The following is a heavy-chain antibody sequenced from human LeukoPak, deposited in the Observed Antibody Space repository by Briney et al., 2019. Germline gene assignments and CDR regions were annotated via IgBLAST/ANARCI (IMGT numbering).Heavy chain of an antibody. J-gene: IGHJ4*02. CDR2: IYYSGST. CDR3: ARHGRSYYDSSGYMDY. D-gene: IGHD3-22*01. Sequence: SETLSLTCAVYGGSFSGYYWSWIRQPPGKGLEWIGSIYYSGSTYYNPSLKSRVTISVDTSKNQFSLKLSSVTAADTAVYYCARHGRSYYDSSGYMDYWGQGTLVTVSS. CDR1: GGSFSGYY. V-gene: IGHV4-34*01.